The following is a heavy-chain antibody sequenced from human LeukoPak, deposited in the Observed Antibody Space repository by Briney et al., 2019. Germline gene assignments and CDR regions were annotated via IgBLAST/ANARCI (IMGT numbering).Heavy chain of an antibody. Sequence: SETLSLTCAVSGGSISSYYWSWVRQPPGKGLEWIGYIYYSGSTNYNPSLKSRVTISVDTSKNQFSLKLSSVTAADTAVYYCARLGVTTMSRPNWFDPWGQGTLVTVSS. V-gene: IGHV4-59*08. J-gene: IGHJ5*02. CDR1: GGSISSYY. CDR3: ARLGVTTMSRPNWFDP. CDR2: IYYSGST. D-gene: IGHD4-17*01.